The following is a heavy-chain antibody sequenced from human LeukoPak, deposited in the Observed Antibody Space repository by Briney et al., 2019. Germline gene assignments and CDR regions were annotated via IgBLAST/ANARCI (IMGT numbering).Heavy chain of an antibody. Sequence: SETLSLTCAVYGGSFSGYYWSWIRQPPGKGPEWIGKINHSGSTNYNPSLKSRVTISIDTSKNQFSLRLSSVTAADTAVYYCARGLVVPAATRYWYFDLWGRGTLITVSS. CDR3: ARGLVVPAATRYWYFDL. J-gene: IGHJ2*01. D-gene: IGHD2-2*01. CDR1: GGSFSGYY. V-gene: IGHV4-34*01. CDR2: INHSGST.